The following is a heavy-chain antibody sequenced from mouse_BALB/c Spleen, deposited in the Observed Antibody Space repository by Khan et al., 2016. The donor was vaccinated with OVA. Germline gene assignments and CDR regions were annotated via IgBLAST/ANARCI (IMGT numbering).Heavy chain of an antibody. CDR1: GFNIKDTY. CDR3: ATLYGSPFAY. J-gene: IGHJ3*01. D-gene: IGHD2-10*02. V-gene: IGHV14-3*02. CDR2: IDPPNGDS. Sequence: EVELVESGAELVKPGASVKLSCSASGFNIKDTYIHWVKQRPEQGLEWIGRIDPPNGDSKYGPKFQDKATLTADTSSNTAYLQLSSLTSEDTAVYYGATLYGSPFAYWGQGTLVSVSA.